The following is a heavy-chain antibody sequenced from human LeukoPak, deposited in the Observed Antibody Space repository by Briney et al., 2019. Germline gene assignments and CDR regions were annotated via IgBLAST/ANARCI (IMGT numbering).Heavy chain of an antibody. Sequence: PGGSLRLSCEASGFTFSSYGLHWVRQAPGKGLEHVSAISSNGGSTYYANSVKGRFTISRDNSKNTLYLQMGSLRTEDMAVYYCARGGGAAAVYLDYWGQGTLVTVSS. J-gene: IGHJ4*02. CDR2: ISSNGGST. CDR1: GFTFSSYG. CDR3: ARGGGAAAVYLDY. V-gene: IGHV3-64*01. D-gene: IGHD6-13*01.